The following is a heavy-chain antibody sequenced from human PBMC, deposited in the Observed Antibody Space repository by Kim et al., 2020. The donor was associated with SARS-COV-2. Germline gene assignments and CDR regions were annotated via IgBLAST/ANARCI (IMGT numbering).Heavy chain of an antibody. D-gene: IGHD6-13*01. CDR2: IDSSGST. CDR3: TRPLPGSSWFDY. Sequence: SETLSLTCTISGGSISSSTYSWNWFRQPPGDGLEWIGGIDSSGSTYYNPSLKSRVTLSVETSKNQFSLKLSSVTAADTAVFYCTRPLPGSSWFDYCGQGT. V-gene: IGHV4-39*01. J-gene: IGHJ4*02. CDR1: GGSISSSTYS.